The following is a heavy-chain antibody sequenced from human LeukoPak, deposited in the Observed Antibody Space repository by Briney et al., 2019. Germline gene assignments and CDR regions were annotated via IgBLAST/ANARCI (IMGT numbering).Heavy chain of an antibody. V-gene: IGHV3-23*01. J-gene: IGHJ4*02. D-gene: IGHD5-18*01. Sequence: GGYLRLSCAASGFTFSSYAMSWVRQAPGRGLEWVSAISGSGGSTYYADSVKGRFTISRDNSKNTLYLQMNSLRAEDMAVYYCASVDTAMVTFDYWGQGTLVTVFS. CDR2: ISGSGGST. CDR1: GFTFSSYA. CDR3: ASVDTAMVTFDY.